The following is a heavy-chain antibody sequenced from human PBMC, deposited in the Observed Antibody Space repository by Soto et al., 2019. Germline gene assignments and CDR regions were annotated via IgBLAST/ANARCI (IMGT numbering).Heavy chain of an antibody. CDR3: ADTIEGY. J-gene: IGHJ4*02. CDR1: GFTFSSYA. CDR2: ISYDGTNK. D-gene: IGHD5-18*01. Sequence: QVQLVESGGGVVQPGRSLRLSCAASGFTFSSYAMHWVRQAPGKGLEWVAVISYDGTNKYYADSVKGRFTISRDNSKNTLYLQMNSLRAEDTAVYYCADTIEGYWGQGTLVTVSS. V-gene: IGHV3-30-3*01.